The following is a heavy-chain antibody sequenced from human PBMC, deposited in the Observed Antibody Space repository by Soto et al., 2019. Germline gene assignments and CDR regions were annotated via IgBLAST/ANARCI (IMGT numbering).Heavy chain of an antibody. CDR2: LSYDGSNK. Sequence: QVQLVESGGGVVQPGRSLRLSCAASGFTFSSNAMHWVRQAPGKGLEWVAVLSYDGSNKYYADSVNCRFTISRDNSKNTLYLQMDSLRTEVTALYYCARDVESGRSHYYYFFFGMDVWGQGTTVTVSS. CDR3: ARDVESGRSHYYYFFFGMDV. CDR1: GFTFSSNA. D-gene: IGHD1-26*01. J-gene: IGHJ6*02. V-gene: IGHV3-30-3*01.